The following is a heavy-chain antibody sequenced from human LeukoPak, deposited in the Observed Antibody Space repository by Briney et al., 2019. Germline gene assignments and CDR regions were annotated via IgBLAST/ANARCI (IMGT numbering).Heavy chain of an antibody. CDR2: IYSDGST. J-gene: IGHJ4*02. Sequence: GGSLRLSCAASGFIVSGDFMSWVRQAPGKGLEWVSVIYSDGSTYYADSVKGRFTISRDNPKNTLDLQMTGLRAEDTAVYYCARERGRGRDSPWFDYWGQGTLVTVSS. CDR1: GFIVSGDF. V-gene: IGHV3-53*01. D-gene: IGHD1-26*01. CDR3: ARERGRGRDSPWFDY.